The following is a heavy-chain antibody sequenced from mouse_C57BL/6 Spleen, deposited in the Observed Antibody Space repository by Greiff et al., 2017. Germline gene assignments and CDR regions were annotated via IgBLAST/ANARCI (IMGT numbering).Heavy chain of an antibody. V-gene: IGHV5-9*01. CDR1: GFTFSSYT. CDR3: ARQREGYFDV. Sequence: EVQRVESGGGLVKPGGSLKLSCAASGFTFSSYTMSWVRQTPEKRLEWVATISGGGGNTYYPDSVKGRFTISRDNAKNTLYRQMSSLRSEDTALYYGARQREGYFDVWGTGTTVTVSS. J-gene: IGHJ1*03. CDR2: ISGGGGNT.